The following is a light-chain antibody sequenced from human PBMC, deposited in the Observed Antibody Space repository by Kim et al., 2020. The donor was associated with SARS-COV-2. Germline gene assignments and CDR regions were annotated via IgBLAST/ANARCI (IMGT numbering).Light chain of an antibody. V-gene: IGKV3-20*01. J-gene: IGKJ1*01. CDR1: QSVSSSY. Sequence: DIVLTQSPGTLSLSPGERATLSCRASQSVSSSYLAWYQQKPGQAPRLLIYGASSRATGIPDRFSGSGSGTDFTLTISRLEPEDFAVYYCQQYGISPPWAFGQGTKVDIK. CDR3: QQYGISPPWA. CDR2: GAS.